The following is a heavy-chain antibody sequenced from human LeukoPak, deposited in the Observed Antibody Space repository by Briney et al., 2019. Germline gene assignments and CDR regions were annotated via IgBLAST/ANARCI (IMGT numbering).Heavy chain of an antibody. V-gene: IGHV1-2*02. Sequence: SSVKVSCKASGYTFTGYYIHWVRQAPGQGLEWMGWINPSIGDTNYAQKFQGRVTMTRDTSISTAHMDLSRLRSDDTAVYYCAREVRCYETNGYAVPGPKWFDPWGQGTPVTVSS. CDR3: AREVRCYETNGYAVPGPKWFDP. D-gene: IGHD3-22*01. CDR2: INPSIGDT. J-gene: IGHJ5*02. CDR1: GYTFTGYY.